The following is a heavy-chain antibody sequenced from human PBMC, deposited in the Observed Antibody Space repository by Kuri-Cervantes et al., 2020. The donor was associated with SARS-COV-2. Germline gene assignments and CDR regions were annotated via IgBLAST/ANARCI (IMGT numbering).Heavy chain of an antibody. J-gene: IGHJ1*01. CDR2: VYYTGST. Sequence: SETLSLTCTVSGDSISSPSYYWGWVRQPPGKGLEWIGNVYYTGSTYYNPSLKSRVTISVDTSGKELSLKLTSVTAADTAVYYCASQVVPAAIAVEYFQHWGQGTLVTVSS. V-gene: IGHV4-39*01. D-gene: IGHD2-2*02. CDR1: GDSISSPSYY. CDR3: ASQVVPAAIAVEYFQH.